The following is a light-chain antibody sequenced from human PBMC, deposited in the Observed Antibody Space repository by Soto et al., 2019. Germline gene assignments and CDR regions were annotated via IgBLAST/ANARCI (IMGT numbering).Light chain of an antibody. Sequence: QSVLTQPPSAYGTPGQRITISCSGSSSNVGSNTVNWYQQVPGVAPKLLIYRNAQRPSGVPDRFSGSKSGTSASLVISGLQSGDEADYYCAKWDDSMNNYVLGTGTKVT. CDR2: RNA. V-gene: IGLV1-44*01. CDR3: AKWDDSMNNYV. J-gene: IGLJ1*01. CDR1: SSNVGSNT.